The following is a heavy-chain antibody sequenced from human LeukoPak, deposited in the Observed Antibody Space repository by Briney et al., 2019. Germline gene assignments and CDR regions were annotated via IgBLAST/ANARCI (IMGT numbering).Heavy chain of an antibody. D-gene: IGHD2-8*01. J-gene: IGHJ6*03. CDR2: INPDGSNT. V-gene: IGHV3-74*01. CDR1: GFTFSNYW. Sequence: TGGSLRLSCAASGFTFSNYWMHWVRQDPGKGLVWVSYINPDGSNTNYADSVKGRFTISRDNAKNALYLQMNSLRAEDTAVYYCAKDRCSNGIGCYFYYMDVWGKGTTVTISS. CDR3: AKDRCSNGIGCYFYYMDV.